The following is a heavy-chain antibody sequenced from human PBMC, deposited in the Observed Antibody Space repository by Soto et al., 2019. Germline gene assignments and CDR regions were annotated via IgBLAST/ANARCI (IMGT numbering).Heavy chain of an antibody. D-gene: IGHD5-18*01. CDR2: INAGNGNT. CDR3: ASRSYGKTGYYYYGMDA. J-gene: IGHJ6*02. CDR1: GYTFTSYA. V-gene: IGHV1-3*01. Sequence: ASVKVSCKASGYTFTSYAMHWVRQAPGQRLEWMGWINAGNGNTKYSQKFQGRVTITRDTSASTAYMELSSLRSEDTAVYYCASRSYGKTGYYYYGMDAWGQGTTVTVSS.